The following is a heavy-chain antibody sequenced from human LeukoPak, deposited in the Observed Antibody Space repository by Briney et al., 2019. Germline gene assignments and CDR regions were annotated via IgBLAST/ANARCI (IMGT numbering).Heavy chain of an antibody. Sequence: PGGSLRLSCAASRFTFSSYGMHWVRQTPGQGLEWVAIISSEGNTQYYADSVKGRFTISRDNSKNTLYLQMNSLRAEDTAFYYCRVFLTSRDYWGQGSLVTVSS. CDR2: ISSEGNTQ. CDR3: RVFLTSRDY. V-gene: IGHV3-30*03. CDR1: RFTFSSYG. D-gene: IGHD3-9*01. J-gene: IGHJ4*02.